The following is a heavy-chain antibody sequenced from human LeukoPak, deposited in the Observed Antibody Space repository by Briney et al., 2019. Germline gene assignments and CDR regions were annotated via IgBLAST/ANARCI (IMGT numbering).Heavy chain of an antibody. CDR2: IRYDGDDK. J-gene: IGHJ4*02. V-gene: IGHV3-30*02. CDR1: GFSFSNYG. Sequence: GGSLRLSCTTSGFSFSNYGMHWVRQAPGKGLEWVAFIRYDGDDKYNADSVKGRFTISRDNSKNTLYLQMNSPRAEDTAVYYCAKDGHCTSTICYYFDHWGQGTLVTVSS. D-gene: IGHD2-2*03. CDR3: AKDGHCTSTICYYFDH.